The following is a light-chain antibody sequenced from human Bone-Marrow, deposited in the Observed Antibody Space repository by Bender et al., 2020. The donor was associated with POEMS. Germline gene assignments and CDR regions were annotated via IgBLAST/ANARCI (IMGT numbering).Light chain of an antibody. CDR2: QDK. Sequence: SYGLTQPPSVSVSPGQTATITCSGDKLGENYASWYQQRPGQSPTLLIYQDKKRPSEIPERFSGSSSGNTATLTISGTQALDEADYYCQAWDSSSVIFGGGTKLTVL. V-gene: IGLV3-1*01. CDR3: QAWDSSSVI. J-gene: IGLJ2*01. CDR1: KLGENY.